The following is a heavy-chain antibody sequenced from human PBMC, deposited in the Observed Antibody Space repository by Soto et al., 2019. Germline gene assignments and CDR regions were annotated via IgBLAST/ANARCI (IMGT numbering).Heavy chain of an antibody. D-gene: IGHD6-19*01. CDR2: IKRKSDGETT. Sequence: EVQLVESGGGLVKPGGSLTISCAASGFAFSNAWMHWVRQAPGTGLEWVGRIKRKSDGETTDYAAPVRGRFGISRDDSRKTLHLQMNSLRNEDTAVYYCTTGVNQWLANDYWGQGTLVTVSS. CDR3: TTGVNQWLANDY. CDR1: GFAFSNAW. J-gene: IGHJ4*02. V-gene: IGHV3-15*07.